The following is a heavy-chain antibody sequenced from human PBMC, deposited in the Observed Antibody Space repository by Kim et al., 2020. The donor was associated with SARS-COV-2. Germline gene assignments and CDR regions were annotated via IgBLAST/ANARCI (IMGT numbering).Heavy chain of an antibody. Sequence: GGSLRLSCAASGFTFSSYWMHWVRQAPGKGLVWVSRINSDGSSTSYADSVKGRFTISRDNAKNTLYLQMNSLRAEDTAVYYCARPVGYCSGGSCYYYYYGMDVWGQGTTVTVSS. J-gene: IGHJ6*02. V-gene: IGHV3-74*01. D-gene: IGHD2-15*01. CDR2: INSDGSST. CDR1: GFTFSSYW. CDR3: ARPVGYCSGGSCYYYYYGMDV.